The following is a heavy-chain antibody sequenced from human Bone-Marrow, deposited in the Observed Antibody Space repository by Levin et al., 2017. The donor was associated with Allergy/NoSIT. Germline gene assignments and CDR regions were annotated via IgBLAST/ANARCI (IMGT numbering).Heavy chain of an antibody. CDR2: IYSGGDT. J-gene: IGHJ4*02. CDR3: ARNGVGTAAGTP. D-gene: IGHD6-13*01. CDR1: GFSVSRNY. Sequence: GESLKISCAASGFSVSRNYMSWVRQAPGKGLEWVSLIYSGGDTQYADSVKGRFTISRDNSRNTLYLQMNSLRGDNTAVYYCARNGVGTAAGTPWGQGTLVSVSS. V-gene: IGHV3-66*01.